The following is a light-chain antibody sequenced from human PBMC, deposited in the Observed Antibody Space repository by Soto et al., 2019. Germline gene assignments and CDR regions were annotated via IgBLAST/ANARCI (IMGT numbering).Light chain of an antibody. J-gene: IGLJ3*02. CDR2: EAT. V-gene: IGLV2-23*02. CDR3: SLYASTNTFM. CDR1: SSDIGRYNL. Sequence: QSALTQPASVSGSPGQSITISCTGTSSDIGRYNLVSWYQQHPGKPPKLMIYEATKRPSGVSNRFSGSKSGNTASLTISGLQAEDEDDYYCSLYASTNTFMFGGGTKLTVL.